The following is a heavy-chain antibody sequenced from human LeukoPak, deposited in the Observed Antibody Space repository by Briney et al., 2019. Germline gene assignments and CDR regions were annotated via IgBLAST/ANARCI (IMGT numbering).Heavy chain of an antibody. CDR3: ARGRFADSSGRSFDY. Sequence: SETLSLTCTVSGGSISSYYWSWIRQPAGKGLEWIGRIYTSGSTNYNPSLKSRVTISVDKSNNQFSLKLSSVTAADTAFYCCARGRFADSSGRSFDYWGQGTLVTVSS. CDR2: IYTSGST. V-gene: IGHV4-4*07. D-gene: IGHD3-22*01. J-gene: IGHJ4*02. CDR1: GGSISSYY.